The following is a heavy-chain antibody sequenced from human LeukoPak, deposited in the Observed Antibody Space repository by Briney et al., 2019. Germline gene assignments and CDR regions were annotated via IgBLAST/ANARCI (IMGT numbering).Heavy chain of an antibody. D-gene: IGHD5-12*01. CDR2: IYYSGST. Sequence: SETLSLTCTVSGGSISSYYWSWIRQPPGKGLEWIGYIYYSGSTNYNPSLKSRVTISVDTSKNQFSLKLSSVTAADTAVYYCARVYSGYDLWPYYYYYYMDVWGKGTTVTVSS. J-gene: IGHJ6*03. CDR1: GGSISSYY. CDR3: ARVYSGYDLWPYYYYYYMDV. V-gene: IGHV4-59*01.